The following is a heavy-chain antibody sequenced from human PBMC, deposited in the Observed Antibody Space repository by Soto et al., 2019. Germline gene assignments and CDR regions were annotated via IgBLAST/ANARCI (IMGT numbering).Heavy chain of an antibody. J-gene: IGHJ4*02. Sequence: SETLSLTCTVSVGCIRSSRYYWGWIRQPPGKGLDWIGSIYYSGSTYYNPSLKSRVSISVDTSKNQFSLKLSSGTAADTAVYYCARHLLPLRLFGYWGQGTLVTVSS. V-gene: IGHV4-39*01. D-gene: IGHD2-15*01. CDR3: ARHLLPLRLFGY. CDR1: VGCIRSSRYY. CDR2: IYYSGST.